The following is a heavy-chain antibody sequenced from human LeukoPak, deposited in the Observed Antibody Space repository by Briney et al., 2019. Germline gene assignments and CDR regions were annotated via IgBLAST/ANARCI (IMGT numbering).Heavy chain of an antibody. V-gene: IGHV1-46*01. Sequence: ASVKVSCKASGITFTSYYILWVRQAPGRGLEWMGKINPSGTITTYAPKYQGRVTVTKDTSTNTVYMELSSLRSDDTAVYYCALIAPPHNWGQGTLVTVSS. J-gene: IGHJ4*02. D-gene: IGHD6-13*01. CDR2: INPSGTIT. CDR3: ALIAPPHN. CDR1: GITFTSYY.